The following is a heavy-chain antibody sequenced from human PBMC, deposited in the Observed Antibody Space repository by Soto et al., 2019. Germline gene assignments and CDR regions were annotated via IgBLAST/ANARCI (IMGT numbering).Heavy chain of an antibody. D-gene: IGHD3-10*01. CDR1: GHSFTSYW. CDR3: ATSQYGPDNYYYYGMDV. CDR2: IDPSDSYT. Sequence: GESLKISCKGSGHSFTSYWINWVRQMPGRGLEWMGRIDPSDSYTNNSPSFQGHVTISADKSINTAYLQWSSLKASDTAKYFCATSQYGPDNYYYYGMDVWGQGTTVTVSS. V-gene: IGHV5-10-1*01. J-gene: IGHJ6*02.